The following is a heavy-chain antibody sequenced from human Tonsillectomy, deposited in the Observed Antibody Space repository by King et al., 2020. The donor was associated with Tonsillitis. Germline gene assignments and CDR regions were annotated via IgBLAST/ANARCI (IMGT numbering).Heavy chain of an antibody. CDR1: GLTFSGYG. V-gene: IGHV3-30*18. Sequence: QLVQSGGGVVQPGRSQRLSCAASGLTFSGYGMHWVRQAPGKGLEWVSVISFDGNNRYYADSVKGRFTISRDNSKNTLYLLMNSLRAEDTAVYYCAKETLYDFWSGYYTYHMDVWGQGTTVTVSS. CDR2: ISFDGNNR. J-gene: IGHJ6*02. D-gene: IGHD3-3*01. CDR3: AKETLYDFWSGYYTYHMDV.